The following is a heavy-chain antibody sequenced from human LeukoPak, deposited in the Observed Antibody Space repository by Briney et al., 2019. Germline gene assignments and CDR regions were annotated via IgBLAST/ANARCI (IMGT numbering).Heavy chain of an antibody. V-gene: IGHV4-61*01. D-gene: IGHD3-9*01. CDR1: GYSISSGYY. J-gene: IGHJ6*03. CDR3: ARFLAGTRHFHFYYYMDV. CDR2: ISYSGST. Sequence: SETLSLTCTVSGYSISSGYYWGWIRQPPGKGLEWIGYISYSGSTNYNPSLKSRVTMSVDTSKNQFSLKVNSVTPADTAVYYCARFLAGTRHFHFYYYMDVWGKGTTVTISS.